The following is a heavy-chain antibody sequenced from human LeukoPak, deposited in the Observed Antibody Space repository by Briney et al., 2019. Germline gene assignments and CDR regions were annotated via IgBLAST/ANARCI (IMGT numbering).Heavy chain of an antibody. V-gene: IGHV3-23*01. D-gene: IGHD3-3*01. J-gene: IGHJ4*02. CDR1: GFTFSSYA. CDR2: ISGSGGST. CDR3: AKAEYYDFWSGYYTGFDY. Sequence: PGGSLRLSCAASGFTFSSYAMGWVRQAPGKGLEWVSAISGSGGSTYYADSVKGRFTISRDNSKNTLYLQMNSLRAEDTAVYYCAKAEYYDFWSGYYTGFDYWGQGTLVTVSS.